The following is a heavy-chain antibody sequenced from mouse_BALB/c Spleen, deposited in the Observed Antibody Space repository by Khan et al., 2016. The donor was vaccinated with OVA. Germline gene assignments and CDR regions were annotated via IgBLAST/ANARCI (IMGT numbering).Heavy chain of an antibody. V-gene: IGHV3-2*02. Sequence: EVQLQESGPGLVKPSQSLSLTCTVTGYSITSDYAWNWIRQFPGNKLEWMGYIKYSGSTSYNPSPKSRISITRNTSQNQFFLQLSSVTTEDTATYYCARSGTISTVVATDFDSWGQGTTLTVSS. J-gene: IGHJ2*01. CDR2: IKYSGST. CDR3: ARSGTISTVVATDFDS. CDR1: GYSITSDYA. D-gene: IGHD1-1*01.